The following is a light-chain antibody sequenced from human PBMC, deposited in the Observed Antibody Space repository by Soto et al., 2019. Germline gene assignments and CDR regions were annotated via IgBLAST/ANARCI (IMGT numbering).Light chain of an antibody. J-gene: IGKJ2*01. CDR2: AAS. Sequence: DIQMTQSPSSLSASVGDRVTITCRASQNILTFLTWYQQKSGKAPKLLIVAASSLETGVPSRFSGSGSGTEFSLTITSLQPEDVATYYCQQYYRNPATFGQGTNVEIK. V-gene: IGKV1-39*01. CDR3: QQYYRNPAT. CDR1: QNILTF.